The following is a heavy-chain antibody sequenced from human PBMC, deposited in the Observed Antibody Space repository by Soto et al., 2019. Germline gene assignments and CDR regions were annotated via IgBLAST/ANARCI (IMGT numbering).Heavy chain of an antibody. CDR3: EKNRYCSSTSCYVGMVDY. Sequence: EVQLLESGGGLVQPGGSLRLSCAASGFTFSSYAMSWVRQAPGKGLEWVSAISGSGGSTYYADSVKGRFTISRDNSKNTLYLQMNSLRAEDTAVYYCEKNRYCSSTSCYVGMVDYWGQGTLVTVSS. CDR1: GFTFSSYA. D-gene: IGHD2-2*01. CDR2: ISGSGGST. J-gene: IGHJ4*02. V-gene: IGHV3-23*01.